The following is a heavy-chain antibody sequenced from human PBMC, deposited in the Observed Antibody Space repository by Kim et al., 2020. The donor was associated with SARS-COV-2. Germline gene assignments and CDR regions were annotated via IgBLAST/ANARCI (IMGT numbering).Heavy chain of an antibody. CDR2: IYYSGST. CDR1: GGSISSSSYY. Sequence: SETLSLTCTVSGGSISSSSYYWGWIRQPPGKGLEWIGSIYYSGSTYYNPSLKSRVTISVDTSKNQFSLKLSSVTAADTAVYYCARDVFLWFGELLSGWF. CDR3: ARDVFLWFGELLSGWF. V-gene: IGHV4-39*07. J-gene: IGHJ5*01. D-gene: IGHD3-10*01.